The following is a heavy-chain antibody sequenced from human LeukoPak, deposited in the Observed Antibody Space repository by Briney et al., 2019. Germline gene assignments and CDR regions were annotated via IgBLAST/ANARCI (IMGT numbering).Heavy chain of an antibody. D-gene: IGHD3-22*01. CDR1: GYTFTNYD. V-gene: IGHV1-8*01. Sequence: ASVKVSCXASGYTFTNYDINWVRQASGQRLEWMGWMNPNSGNTGYAQKFQGRVTMTRNTSISTAYMELSSLRSEDTAVYYCARDRHDSSGAFDYWGQGTLVTVSS. CDR2: MNPNSGNT. J-gene: IGHJ4*02. CDR3: ARDRHDSSGAFDY.